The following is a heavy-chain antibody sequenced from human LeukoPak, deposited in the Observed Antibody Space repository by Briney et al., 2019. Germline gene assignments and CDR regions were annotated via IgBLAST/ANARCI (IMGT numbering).Heavy chain of an antibody. V-gene: IGHV3-15*01. CDR2: IKSKTDGGTT. D-gene: IGHD6-13*01. CDR1: GFTFSNAW. Sequence: GGSLRLSCAASGFTFSNAWMCWVRQAPGKGLEWVGRIKSKTDGGTTDYAAPVKGRFTISRDDSKNTLYLQMNSLKTEDTAVYYCTTASSSWYSRDYWGQGTLVTVSS. J-gene: IGHJ4*02. CDR3: TTASSSWYSRDY.